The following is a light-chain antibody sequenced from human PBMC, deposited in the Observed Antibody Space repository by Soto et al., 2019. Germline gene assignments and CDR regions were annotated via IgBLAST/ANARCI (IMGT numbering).Light chain of an antibody. J-gene: IGKJ1*01. V-gene: IGKV3-15*01. CDR1: QSIDSD. CDR2: GAS. Sequence: EIMMTQSPANVSVFPGERATLSCRANQSIDSDLAWYQQKPGHVPRLLIYGASTRATGVPARFSGSGSGTEFTLTIISLQSDDFAVDYCQQYSHWRTFGPGTKVEIK. CDR3: QQYSHWRT.